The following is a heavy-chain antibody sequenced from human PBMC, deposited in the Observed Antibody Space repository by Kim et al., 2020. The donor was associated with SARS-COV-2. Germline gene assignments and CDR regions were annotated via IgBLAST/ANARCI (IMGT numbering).Heavy chain of an antibody. V-gene: IGHV6-1*01. CDR1: GDSVSSNTAA. D-gene: IGHD5-18*01. CDR2: TYYRSKWYN. Sequence: SQTLSLTCAISGDSVSSNTAAWNWIRQSPSRGLEWLGRTYYRSKWYNDYAMSVKSRITLNVDTSKNQFSLQLSSVTPGDTAVYYCARDWGGYSHAVDSWGQGTLVTVSS. J-gene: IGHJ4*02. CDR3: ARDWGGYSHAVDS.